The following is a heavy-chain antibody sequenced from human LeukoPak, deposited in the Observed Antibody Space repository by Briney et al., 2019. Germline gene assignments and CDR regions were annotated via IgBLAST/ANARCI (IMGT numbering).Heavy chain of an antibody. D-gene: IGHD5-18*01. Sequence: PSQTLSLTCAISGDSVSSNSAAWNWIRQSPSRGLEWLGRTYYRSKWYNDYAVSVKSRITINPDTSKNQFSLHLNSVTPEDTAVYYCTRPGPHLQLWSQDNYYYYYMDVWGKGTTVTVSS. J-gene: IGHJ6*03. V-gene: IGHV6-1*01. CDR1: GDSVSSNSAA. CDR2: TYYRSKWYN. CDR3: TRPGPHLQLWSQDNYYYYYMDV.